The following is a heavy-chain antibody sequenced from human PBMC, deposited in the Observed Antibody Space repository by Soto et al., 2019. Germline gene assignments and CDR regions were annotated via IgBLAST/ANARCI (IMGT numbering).Heavy chain of an antibody. Sequence: GASVKVSCKASGYTFTSYGISWVRQAPGQGLEWMGWISAYNGNTNYAQKLQGRVTMTTDTSTSTAYMELRSLRSDGTAVYYCARDSAWIAAAGTGSTSAYYYYGMDVCRQGTTVTVSS. V-gene: IGHV1-18*04. CDR2: ISAYNGNT. D-gene: IGHD6-13*01. CDR3: ARDSAWIAAAGTGSTSAYYYYGMDV. J-gene: IGHJ6*02. CDR1: GYTFTSYG.